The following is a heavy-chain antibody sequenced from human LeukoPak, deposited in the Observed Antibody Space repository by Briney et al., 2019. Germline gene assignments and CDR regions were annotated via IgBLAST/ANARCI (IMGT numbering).Heavy chain of an antibody. V-gene: IGHV1-8*01. CDR3: ARVDTAMVRGYNWFDP. Sequence: VASVKVSCKASGYIFTNYVINWVRQATGQGLEWMGWMNPNSGNTGYAQKFQGRVTITRNTSISTAYMELSSLRSEDTAVYCCARVDTAMVRGYNWFDPWGQGTLVTVSS. D-gene: IGHD5-18*01. CDR1: GYIFTNYV. J-gene: IGHJ5*02. CDR2: MNPNSGNT.